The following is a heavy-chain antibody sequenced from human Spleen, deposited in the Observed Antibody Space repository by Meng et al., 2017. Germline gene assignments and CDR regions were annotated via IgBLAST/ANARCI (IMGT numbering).Heavy chain of an antibody. Sequence: GESLKISCEASGFIFSNYEMNWVRQAPGKGLEWVSSISSSGSTIFYADSANGRFTISRDNSKNTLYLQMNSLRAEDTAIYYCARHDWFDPWGQGTLVTVSS. CDR3: ARHDWFDP. CDR2: ISSSGSTI. J-gene: IGHJ5*02. CDR1: GFIFSNYE. V-gene: IGHV3-48*03.